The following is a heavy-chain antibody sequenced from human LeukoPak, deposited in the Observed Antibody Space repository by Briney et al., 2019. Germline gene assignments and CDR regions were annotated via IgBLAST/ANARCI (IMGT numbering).Heavy chain of an antibody. CDR2: INPNSGGT. CDR1: GYTFTGYY. V-gene: IGHV1-2*02. Sequence: ASVKVSCKASGYTFTGYYMHWVRQAPGQELEGRGWINPNSGGTIDVQKFQGRVTMTRDTSISTAYMELSSLRSDDTAVYYCARGLIYGLDYWGQGTLVTVSS. J-gene: IGHJ4*02. CDR3: ARGLIYGLDY. D-gene: IGHD3-10*01.